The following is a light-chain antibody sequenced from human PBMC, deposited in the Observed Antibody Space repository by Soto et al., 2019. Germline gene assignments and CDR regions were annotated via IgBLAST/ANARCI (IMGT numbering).Light chain of an antibody. Sequence: EIVLTQSPGTLWLSQGERATISCRASQSVSSSYLAWYQQKPGQAPRLLIYGASSRATGIPDRFSGSGSGTDFTLTISRLEPEDFAVYYCQQYGSSPSTFGQGTRLEIK. CDR2: GAS. CDR3: QQYGSSPST. J-gene: IGKJ5*01. V-gene: IGKV3-20*01. CDR1: QSVSSSY.